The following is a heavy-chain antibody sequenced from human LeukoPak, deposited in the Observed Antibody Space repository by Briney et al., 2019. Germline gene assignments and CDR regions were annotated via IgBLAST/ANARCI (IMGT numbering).Heavy chain of an antibody. V-gene: IGHV3-7*01. J-gene: IGHJ4*02. D-gene: IGHD1-1*01. CDR3: ARLTGTTGFDY. Sequence: GGSLRLSCAASGFPFSSYWLSWVRQAPGKGLEWVANIKQDGSDKYYVDSVKGRFTISRDNAKNSLYLQLNSLRADDTAVYYCARLTGTTGFDYWGQGTLVTVSS. CDR1: GFPFSSYW. CDR2: IKQDGSDK.